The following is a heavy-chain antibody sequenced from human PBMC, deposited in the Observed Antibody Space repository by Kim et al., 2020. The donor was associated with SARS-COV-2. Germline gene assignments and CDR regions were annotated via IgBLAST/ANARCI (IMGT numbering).Heavy chain of an antibody. Sequence: SETLSLTCTVSGGSDSSGSYYWSWIRQPPGKGLEWIGYIYYSGSTNYNPSLKSRVTISVDTSKNQFSLKLSSVTAADTVVYYCAREGYSSSWYGTDDAFDIWGPGTMVTVSS. D-gene: IGHD6-13*01. CDR2: IYYSGST. CDR1: GGSDSSGSYY. V-gene: IGHV4-61*01. J-gene: IGHJ3*02. CDR3: AREGYSSSWYGTDDAFDI.